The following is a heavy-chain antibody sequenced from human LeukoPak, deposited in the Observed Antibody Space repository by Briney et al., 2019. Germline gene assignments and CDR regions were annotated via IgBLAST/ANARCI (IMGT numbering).Heavy chain of an antibody. J-gene: IGHJ4*02. Sequence: PSETLSLTCAVYGGSFSGYYWGWIRQPPGKGLEWIGSIHYSGTTYYNPSLKSRVTISTDTSKNQFSLRLSSVTAADTAVYYCARPRAYSSSWYYFDHWGQGTLITVSS. D-gene: IGHD6-13*01. CDR2: IHYSGTT. V-gene: IGHV4-34*01. CDR1: GGSFSGYY. CDR3: ARPRAYSSSWYYFDH.